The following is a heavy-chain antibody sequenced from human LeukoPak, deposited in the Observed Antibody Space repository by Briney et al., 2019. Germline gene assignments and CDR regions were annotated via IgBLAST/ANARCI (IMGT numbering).Heavy chain of an antibody. D-gene: IGHD3-3*01. CDR2: ISSSGSTI. CDR3: ARGEAWSAFDI. V-gene: IGHV3-48*03. J-gene: IGHJ3*02. CDR1: GFTFSSYE. Sequence: GGSLRLSCAASGFTFSSYEMNWVRQAPGKGLEWVSYISSSGSTIYYADSVKGRFTISRDNAKNSLYLQMNSLRAEDTAVYYCARGEAWSAFDIWGQGTMVTVSS.